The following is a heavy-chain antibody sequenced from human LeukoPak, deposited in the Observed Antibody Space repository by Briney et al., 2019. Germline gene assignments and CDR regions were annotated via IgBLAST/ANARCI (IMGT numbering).Heavy chain of an antibody. J-gene: IGHJ4*02. Sequence: QPGGSLRLSCAASGFTFSSYGMHWVRQAPGKGLEWVAFIRYDGSNKYYADSVKGRFTISRDNSKNTLYLQMNSLRAEDTAVYYCAKEGHGDCSGGSCYSGDFDYWGQGTLVTVSS. CDR2: IRYDGSNK. CDR3: AKEGHGDCSGGSCYSGDFDY. CDR1: GFTFSSYG. V-gene: IGHV3-30*02. D-gene: IGHD2-15*01.